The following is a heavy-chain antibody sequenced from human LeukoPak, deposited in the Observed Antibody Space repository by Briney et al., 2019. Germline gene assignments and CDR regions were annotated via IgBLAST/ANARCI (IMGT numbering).Heavy chain of an antibody. V-gene: IGHV3-74*01. CDR3: ARAGLLGACDI. CDR1: GFTFSSSW. D-gene: IGHD3-16*01. J-gene: IGHJ3*02. CDR2: ISSDGSGT. Sequence: PGGSLRLSCAGSGFTFSSSWMHWVRQAPGKGLVWVSRISSDGSGTNYADSVKGRFTISRDNAKKTLYLQMNSLRDEDTAVYYCARAGLLGACDIWGQGTMVSVSS.